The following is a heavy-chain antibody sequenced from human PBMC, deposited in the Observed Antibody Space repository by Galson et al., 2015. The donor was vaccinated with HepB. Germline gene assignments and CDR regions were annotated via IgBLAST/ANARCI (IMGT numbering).Heavy chain of an antibody. V-gene: IGHV1-18*01. Sequence: SVKVSCKASGYTFTAYGISWVRQAPGQGLEWMGWINTQSGDTKYAQKLQGRVTMTTDTSTGTAFMQLRSLRSDDTAVFYCARDLGGRKSGGLEDYWGQGTLVTVSS. J-gene: IGHJ4*02. CDR2: INTQSGDT. CDR3: ARDLGGRKSGGLEDY. CDR1: GYTFTAYG. D-gene: IGHD3-16*01.